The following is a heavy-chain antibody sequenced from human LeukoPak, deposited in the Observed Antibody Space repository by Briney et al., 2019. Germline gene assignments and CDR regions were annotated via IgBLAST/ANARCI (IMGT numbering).Heavy chain of an antibody. J-gene: IGHJ6*02. CDR2: ITSSSSYI. CDR1: GFTFSIYS. D-gene: IGHD3-16*01. Sequence: PGGSLRLSCAASGFTFSIYSMNWVRQAPGKGLEWVSSITSSSSYIYYADSMKGRFTISRDNAKNSLFLQMNSLRTEDTAVYYCARGGGLDVWGQGATVTVSS. CDR3: ARGGGLDV. V-gene: IGHV3-21*01.